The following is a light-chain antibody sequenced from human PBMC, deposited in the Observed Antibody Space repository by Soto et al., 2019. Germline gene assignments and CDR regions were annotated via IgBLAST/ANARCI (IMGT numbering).Light chain of an antibody. V-gene: IGKV3-20*01. J-gene: IGKJ1*01. CDR3: QHYGSPGT. CDR1: QSVSNNY. CDR2: GAS. Sequence: EIVLTQSPGTLSPSPGERATLSCRASQSVSNNYLACYQQKPGQPRRLLICGASSRATGLPEWFSGRCCGTDFTIISSIQAQEFAVEYCRQHYGSPGTFGQGTKVDIK.